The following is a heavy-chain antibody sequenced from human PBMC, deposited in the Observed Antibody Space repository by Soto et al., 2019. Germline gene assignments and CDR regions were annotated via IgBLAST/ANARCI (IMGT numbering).Heavy chain of an antibody. CDR2: IITAFGTT. V-gene: IGHV1-69*01. CDR3: TMSYGYTFGGSLDN. J-gene: IGHJ4*02. D-gene: IGHD5-18*01. CDR1: GDTFNSYV. Sequence: QVQLVQSGPEVKKPGSSVKVSCKASGDTFNSYVITWVRQAPGQGLEWLGGIITAFGTTSYAQNFRDRLTITADEAATTDHMELSSLTSDDTAMYYCTMSYGYTFGGSLDNWGQGTLVTVSS.